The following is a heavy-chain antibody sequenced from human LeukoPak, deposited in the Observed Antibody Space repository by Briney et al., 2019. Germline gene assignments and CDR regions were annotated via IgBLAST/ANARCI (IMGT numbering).Heavy chain of an antibody. D-gene: IGHD3-3*01. CDR2: INPNSGGT. J-gene: IGHJ4*02. Sequence: ASVKVSCKASGYTFTGYYMHWVRQAPGQGLEWLGWINPNSGGTNYAQKFQGRVTMTRDMSISTAYMELSSLRSDDTAVYYCARDKYDFWRGLIDYWGQGTLVTVSS. V-gene: IGHV1-2*02. CDR1: GYTFTGYY. CDR3: ARDKYDFWRGLIDY.